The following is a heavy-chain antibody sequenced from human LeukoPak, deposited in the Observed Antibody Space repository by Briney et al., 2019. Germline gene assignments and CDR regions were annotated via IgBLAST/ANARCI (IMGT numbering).Heavy chain of an antibody. CDR1: GFTFSSYA. D-gene: IGHD3-22*01. Sequence: GGSLTLSCAASGFTFSSYAMNWVRQAPGKGLEWVSALSGSGDSTYYADSVKGRFTISRDNSKKTLYLQMNNLRVEDTAIYYCAKEKLSGGNYYSIFDQWGQGTLVAVSS. J-gene: IGHJ4*02. CDR2: LSGSGDST. CDR3: AKEKLSGGNYYSIFDQ. V-gene: IGHV3-23*01.